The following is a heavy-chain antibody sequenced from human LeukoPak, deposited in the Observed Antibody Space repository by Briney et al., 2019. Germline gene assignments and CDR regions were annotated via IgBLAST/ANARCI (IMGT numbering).Heavy chain of an antibody. CDR1: GYSFTSNW. V-gene: IGHV5-51*01. CDR3: ARLVVVAATWSNWFDP. Sequence: GESLKISSKGSGYSFTSNWIGWVRQVPVKGLEWMGIIYPGDSDTRYSPSFQGQVTISADKSISTAYLQWSSLKASDTAMYYCARLVVVAATWSNWFDPWGQGTLVTVSS. J-gene: IGHJ5*02. D-gene: IGHD2-15*01. CDR2: IYPGDSDT.